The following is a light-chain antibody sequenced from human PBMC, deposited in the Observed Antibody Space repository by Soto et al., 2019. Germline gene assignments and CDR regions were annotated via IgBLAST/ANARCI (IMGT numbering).Light chain of an antibody. CDR1: QSVSSSS. J-gene: IGKJ1*01. V-gene: IGKV3-20*01. Sequence: EIVLTQFPDTLSLSPGERATLSCRASQSVSSSSLAWYQQKRGQAPRLLIHGASSRATGIPDRFSGSGSGTDFTLTISRLQSEDFAVYYCQQYNNWPRTFGQGTKVDIK. CDR2: GAS. CDR3: QQYNNWPRT.